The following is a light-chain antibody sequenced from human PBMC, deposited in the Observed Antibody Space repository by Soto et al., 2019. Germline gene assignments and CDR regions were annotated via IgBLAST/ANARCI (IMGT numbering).Light chain of an antibody. Sequence: IRMTQSPSSLSASTGDRVTITCRASQGISSYLNWYQQKPGKAPKLLIYAASSLQSGVPSRFSGSGSGTDFTLTISSLQPEDFATYYCQQSYSTPRTFGQGTKVDIK. J-gene: IGKJ1*01. CDR1: QGISSY. CDR3: QQSYSTPRT. V-gene: IGKV1-39*01. CDR2: AAS.